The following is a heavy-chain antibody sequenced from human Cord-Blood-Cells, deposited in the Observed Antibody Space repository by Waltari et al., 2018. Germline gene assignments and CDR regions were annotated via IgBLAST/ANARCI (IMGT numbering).Heavy chain of an antibody. CDR1: GYTLPSYA. D-gene: IGHD6-19*01. CDR2: INAGNGNT. Sequence: QVQIVQSGAEVKKHGASVKVSCKVSGYTLPSYAMHWVSQAPGQRLAWMGWINAGNGNTKYSQKFQGRVTITRDTSASTAYMELSSLRSEDTAVYYCARGCPIAVACNDAFDSWGQETMVTVSS. J-gene: IGHJ3*02. CDR3: ARGCPIAVACNDAFDS. V-gene: IGHV1-3*01.